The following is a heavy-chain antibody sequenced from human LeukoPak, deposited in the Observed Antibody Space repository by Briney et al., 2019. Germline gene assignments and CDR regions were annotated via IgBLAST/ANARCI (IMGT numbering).Heavy chain of an antibody. Sequence: SVKVSCKASGGTFSSYGISWVRQAPGQGLEWMGGIFPMFGTIDYAQRFQGRVTMTADESTSTAYMELSSLRSEDTAVYYCARRFYGGKSPFDYWGQGTLVTVSS. V-gene: IGHV1-69*13. CDR1: GGTFSSYG. D-gene: IGHD4/OR15-4a*01. CDR3: ARRFYGGKSPFDY. J-gene: IGHJ4*02. CDR2: IFPMFGTI.